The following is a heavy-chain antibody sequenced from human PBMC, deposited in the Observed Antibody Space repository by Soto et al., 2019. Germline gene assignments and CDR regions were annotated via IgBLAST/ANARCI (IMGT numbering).Heavy chain of an antibody. Sequence: QVQLVESGEGVVQPGRSLRLSCAASGFTFSRYGMHWVRQAPGKGLEWVAVIWYDGSNKYYADSVKGRFTISRDNSKNTLYMQMNSLRAEDMAVYYCARDGLYYYDSSGYDYWGQGTLVTVSS. CDR1: GFTFSRYG. V-gene: IGHV3-33*01. J-gene: IGHJ4*02. CDR3: ARDGLYYYDSSGYDY. CDR2: IWYDGSNK. D-gene: IGHD3-22*01.